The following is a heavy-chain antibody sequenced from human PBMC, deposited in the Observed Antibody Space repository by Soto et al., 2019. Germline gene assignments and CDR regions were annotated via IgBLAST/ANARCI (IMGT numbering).Heavy chain of an antibody. D-gene: IGHD3-9*01. V-gene: IGHV2-5*02. CDR3: PHRLFRLIRSTGYYYDS. J-gene: IGHJ4*02. CDR1: GFSLTTNGVG. CDR2: IYWDDDK. Sequence: SGPTLGTPTHTRTLTCTFSGFSLTTNGVGVGWIRQPPVVALEWLALIYWDDDKRYSPSLKRRLTITKDTSQHQVVLTMTNMDPVDTATDYCPHRLFRLIRSTGYYYDSCGPGTLVTVSS.